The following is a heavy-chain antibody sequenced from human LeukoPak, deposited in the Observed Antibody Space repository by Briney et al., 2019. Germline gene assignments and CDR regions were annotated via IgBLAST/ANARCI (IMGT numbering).Heavy chain of an antibody. CDR1: GGSFSNSYN. J-gene: IGHJ6*03. V-gene: IGHV4-39*02. CDR3: TRSSDFGGYYFYYYMDV. D-gene: IGHD4-23*01. CDR2: LYYNGNT. Sequence: SETLSLTCTVSGGSFSNSYNWDWIRQPPGEGLEWIGSLYYNGNTYYNPSLKSRLTISVDTSKSHFSLQLRSVTAEDTAVYFCTRSSDFGGYYFYYYMDVWGKGPTVSVSS.